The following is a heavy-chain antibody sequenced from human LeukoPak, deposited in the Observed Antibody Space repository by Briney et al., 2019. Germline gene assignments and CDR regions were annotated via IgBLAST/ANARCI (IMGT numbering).Heavy chain of an antibody. CDR3: ARNKDDFDY. CDR1: GFTFSNYF. V-gene: IGHV3-30*04. CDR2: MWFDGNIK. J-gene: IGHJ4*02. Sequence: GGSLRLSCAASGFTFSNYFMHWVRQAPGKGLEWVAVMWFDGNIKHYAGSVKGRFTISRDNSKNTLFLQMSSLRAEDTAVYFCARNKDDFDYWGQGTLVTVSS.